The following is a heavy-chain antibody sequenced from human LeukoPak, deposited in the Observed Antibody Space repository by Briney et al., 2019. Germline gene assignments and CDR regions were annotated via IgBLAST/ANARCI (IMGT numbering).Heavy chain of an antibody. CDR3: ARQGVYSSSWDYYYYGMDV. CDR1: GGSISSSSYY. V-gene: IGHV4-39*01. D-gene: IGHD6-6*01. Sequence: PSETLSLTCTVSGGSISSSSYYWGWIRQPPGKGLEWIVSIYYSGSTYYNPSLKSRVTISVDTSKNQFSLKLSSVTAADTAVYYCARQGVYSSSWDYYYYGMDVWGQGTTVTVSS. J-gene: IGHJ6*02. CDR2: IYYSGST.